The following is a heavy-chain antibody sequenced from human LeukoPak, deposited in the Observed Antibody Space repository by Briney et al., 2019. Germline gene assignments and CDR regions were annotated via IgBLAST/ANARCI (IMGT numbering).Heavy chain of an antibody. D-gene: IGHD1-26*01. CDR2: IRQDGSEK. V-gene: IGHV3-7*04. J-gene: IGHJ4*02. CDR3: ARDCVIVGAPCYDY. Sequence: GGSLRLSCAASGFTFSNYWMSWVRQAPGKGLEWVANIRQDGSEKYSVDSVKGRSTISRDNAKNSLYLQMNSLRAEDTAVYYCARDCVIVGAPCYDYWGQGTLVTVSS. CDR1: GFTFSNYW.